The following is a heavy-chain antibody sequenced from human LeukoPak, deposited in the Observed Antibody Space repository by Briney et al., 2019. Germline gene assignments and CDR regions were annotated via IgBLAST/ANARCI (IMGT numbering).Heavy chain of an antibody. D-gene: IGHD7-27*01. V-gene: IGHV4-38-2*01. CDR1: GYSISSGYY. CDR2: IYHSGST. J-gene: IGHJ4*02. CDR3: ARRNWGPVDY. Sequence: SETLSLTCAVSGYSISSGYYWGWIRQPPGKGLEWIGSIYHSGSTYYNPSLKSRVTISVDTSKNQFSLKLGSVTAADTAVYYCARRNWGPVDYWGQGTLVTVSS.